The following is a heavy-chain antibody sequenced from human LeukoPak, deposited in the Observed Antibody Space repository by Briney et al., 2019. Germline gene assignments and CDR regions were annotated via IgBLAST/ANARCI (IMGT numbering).Heavy chain of an antibody. CDR1: GYTFTSYG. CDR3: ARDWTYYYMDV. D-gene: IGHD3/OR15-3a*01. Sequence: ASVKVSCKASGYTFTSYGITWVRQAPGQGLEWMGWISAYNGDTNYAQKVQGRVTMTTDTSTSAAYMELRSLRSDDTAVYYCARDWTYYYMDVWGKGTTVIVSS. V-gene: IGHV1-18*01. CDR2: ISAYNGDT. J-gene: IGHJ6*03.